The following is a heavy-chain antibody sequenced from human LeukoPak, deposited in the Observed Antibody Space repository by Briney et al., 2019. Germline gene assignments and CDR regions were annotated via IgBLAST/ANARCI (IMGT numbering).Heavy chain of an antibody. Sequence: GGSLRLSCAASGFTFSSYAMSWIRQAPGKGLEWVSAISGSGGSTYYADSVKGRFTISRDNSRNTIDLQLSSLRAEDTAVYYCARDGSYMVRGVSTYYFDYWGQGALVTVSS. V-gene: IGHV3-23*01. CDR3: ARDGSYMVRGVSTYYFDY. D-gene: IGHD3-10*01. J-gene: IGHJ4*02. CDR1: GFTFSSYA. CDR2: ISGSGGST.